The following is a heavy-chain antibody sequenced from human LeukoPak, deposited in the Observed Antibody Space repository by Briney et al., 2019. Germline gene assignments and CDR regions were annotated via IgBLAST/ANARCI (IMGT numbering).Heavy chain of an antibody. CDR1: GFTFSDYY. Sequence: GGSLRLSCAASGFTFSDYYMSWIRQAPGKGLEWVSYISSSGSTIYYADSVKGRFTISRDNAKNSLYLQMNSLRAEDTAVYYCASDDYYDSSGLLNWGQGTLVTVSS. D-gene: IGHD3-22*01. J-gene: IGHJ4*02. CDR3: ASDDYYDSSGLLN. CDR2: ISSSGSTI. V-gene: IGHV3-11*04.